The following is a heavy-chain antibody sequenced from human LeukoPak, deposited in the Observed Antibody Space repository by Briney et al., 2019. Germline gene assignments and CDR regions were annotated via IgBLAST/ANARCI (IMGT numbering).Heavy chain of an antibody. Sequence: SVKVSCNASRGTFSSYAISWVRQAPGQGLEWMGGIIPSFGTANYAQKFQGRVTITTDESTSTAYMELSSLRSEDTAVYYCASLELDTASGRYWGQGTLVTVSS. CDR1: RGTFSSYA. V-gene: IGHV1-69*05. CDR2: IIPSFGTA. CDR3: ASLELDTASGRY. D-gene: IGHD5-18*01. J-gene: IGHJ4*02.